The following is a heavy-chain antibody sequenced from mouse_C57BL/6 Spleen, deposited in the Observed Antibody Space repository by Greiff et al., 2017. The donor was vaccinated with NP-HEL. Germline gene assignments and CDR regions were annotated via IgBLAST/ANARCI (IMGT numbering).Heavy chain of an antibody. J-gene: IGHJ4*01. D-gene: IGHD1-1*01. V-gene: IGHV5-4*01. CDR1: GFTFSSYA. CDR2: ISDGGSYT. CDR3: ARDGYYGGAMDY. Sequence: EVKLVESGGGLVKPGGSLKLSCAASGFTFSSYAMSWVRQTPEKRLEWVATISDGGSYTYYPNNVKGRFTISRDNAKNNLYLLMSHLKSEDTAMYYCARDGYYGGAMDYWGQGTSVTVSS.